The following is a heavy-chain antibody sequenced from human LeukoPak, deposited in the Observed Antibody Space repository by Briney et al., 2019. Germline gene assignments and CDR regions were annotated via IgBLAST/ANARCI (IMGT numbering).Heavy chain of an antibody. CDR2: IYYSGST. Sequence: PSETLSLTCTVSGGSISSYYWSWIRQPPGKGLEWIGYIYYSGSTNYNPSLKSRVTISVDTSKNQFSLKLSSVTAADTAVYYCARQGLGIAKSFDPWGQGTLVTVSS. CDR1: GGSISSYY. J-gene: IGHJ5*02. CDR3: ARQGLGIAKSFDP. V-gene: IGHV4-59*01. D-gene: IGHD6-13*01.